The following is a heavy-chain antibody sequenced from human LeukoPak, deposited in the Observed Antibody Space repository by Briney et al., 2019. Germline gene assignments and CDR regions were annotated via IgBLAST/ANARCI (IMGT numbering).Heavy chain of an antibody. Sequence: PGGSLRLSCAASGFTFSSYWMQWGRQAPGKGVVWVSRINSDGRSTIYADCVKGRFTISRDNAKNTLYLQMNSLRAEDTAVYYCARGRHYGDANAGSDAFDIWGQGTMVTVSS. CDR2: INSDGRST. D-gene: IGHD4-17*01. CDR3: ARGRHYGDANAGSDAFDI. CDR1: GFTFSSYW. J-gene: IGHJ3*02. V-gene: IGHV3-74*01.